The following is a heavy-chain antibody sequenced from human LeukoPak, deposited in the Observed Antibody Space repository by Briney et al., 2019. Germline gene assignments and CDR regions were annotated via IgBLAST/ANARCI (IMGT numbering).Heavy chain of an antibody. D-gene: IGHD5-12*01. CDR2: ISWNSGSI. J-gene: IGHJ4*02. V-gene: IGHV3-9*01. Sequence: PGGSLRLSCAASGFTFDDYAMHWVRQAPGKGLEWVSGISWNSGSIGYADSVKGRFTISRDNAKNSLYLQMNSLRAEDTAVYYCASSKNRGYSGYWGQGTLVTVSS. CDR3: ASSKNRGYSGY. CDR1: GFTFDDYA.